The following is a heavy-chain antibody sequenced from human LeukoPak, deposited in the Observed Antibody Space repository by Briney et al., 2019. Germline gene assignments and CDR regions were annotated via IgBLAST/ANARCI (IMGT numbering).Heavy chain of an antibody. CDR2: IRFDGSDK. CDR3: AEGPLYYDSSGYYPEY. CDR1: GFSFSSYG. V-gene: IGHV3-30*02. J-gene: IGHJ4*02. D-gene: IGHD3-22*01. Sequence: PGGSLRLSCAASGFSFSSYGMHWVRQAPGKGLEWVAFIRFDGSDKYNADSVKGRFTISRDNSKNTLYLQMNSLTTEDTAVYYCAEGPLYYDSSGYYPEYWGQGTLVTVSS.